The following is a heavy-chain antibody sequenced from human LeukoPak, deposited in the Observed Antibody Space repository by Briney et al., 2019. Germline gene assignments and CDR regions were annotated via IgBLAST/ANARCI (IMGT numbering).Heavy chain of an antibody. CDR2: IYHSGST. D-gene: IGHD5-24*01. J-gene: IGHJ2*01. CDR1: GYSISSGYY. V-gene: IGHV4-38-2*02. CDR3: ARAERLFPHWYFDL. Sequence: PSETLSLTCTVSGYSISSGYYWGWIRQPPGKGLEWIGSIYHSGSTYYNPSLKSRVTISVDTSKNQFSLKLSSVTAADTAVYYCARAERLFPHWYFDLWGRGTLVTVSS.